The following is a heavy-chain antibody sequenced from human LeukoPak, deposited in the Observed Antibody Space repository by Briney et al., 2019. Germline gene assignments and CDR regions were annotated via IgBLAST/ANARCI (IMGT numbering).Heavy chain of an antibody. V-gene: IGHV3-9*01. D-gene: IGHD4-17*01. CDR2: ISWNSGSI. Sequence: GGSLRLSCAASGFTFDDYAMHWVRQAPGKGLEWVSGISWNSGSIGYADSVKGRFTISRDNAKNSLYLQMNSLRAEDTALYYCAKDSGDYGVGAFDIWGQGTMVTVSS. CDR1: GFTFDDYA. J-gene: IGHJ3*02. CDR3: AKDSGDYGVGAFDI.